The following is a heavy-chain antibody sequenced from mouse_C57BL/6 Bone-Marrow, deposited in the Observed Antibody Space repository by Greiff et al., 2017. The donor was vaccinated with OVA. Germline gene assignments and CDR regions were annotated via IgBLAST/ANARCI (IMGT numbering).Heavy chain of an antibody. V-gene: IGHV1-19*01. Sequence: EVQLQQSGPVLVKPGASVKMSCKASGYTFTDYYMNWVKQSHGKSLEWIGVINPYNGGTSYNQKFKGKATLTVDKSSSTAYMELNSLTSEDSAVYYCARGAYSNYVAWFAYWGQGTLVTVSA. D-gene: IGHD2-5*01. J-gene: IGHJ3*01. CDR2: INPYNGGT. CDR1: GYTFTDYY. CDR3: ARGAYSNYVAWFAY.